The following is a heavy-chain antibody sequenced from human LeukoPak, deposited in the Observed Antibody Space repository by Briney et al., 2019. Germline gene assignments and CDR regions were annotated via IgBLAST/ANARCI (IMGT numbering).Heavy chain of an antibody. J-gene: IGHJ4*02. V-gene: IGHV4-59*12. D-gene: IGHD1-26*01. Sequence: SETLSLTCTVSGGSISSYYWSWIRQPPGKGLEWIGYIYYSGSTNYNPSLKSRVTISVDTSKNQFSLKLSSVTAADTAVYYCARGILSGSYFSDFDYWGQGTLVTVSS. CDR2: IYYSGST. CDR1: GGSISSYY. CDR3: ARGILSGSYFSDFDY.